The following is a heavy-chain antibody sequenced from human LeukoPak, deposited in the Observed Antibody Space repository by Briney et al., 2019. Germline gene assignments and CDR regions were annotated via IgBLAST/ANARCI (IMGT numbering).Heavy chain of an antibody. CDR2: RYHSDSA. J-gene: IGHJ6*03. CDR1: GYSISNGYY. CDR3: ARQHDSYYYYYIDV. V-gene: IGHV4-38-2*01. Sequence: PSETLSLTCAVSGYSISNGYYWVWIRQPPGRGLEWIGSRYHSDSAYYNTSLRSRVSMSVDTSKNQFSLTLSFVTAADTAVYYCARQHDSYYYYYIDVWGSGTTVTVS.